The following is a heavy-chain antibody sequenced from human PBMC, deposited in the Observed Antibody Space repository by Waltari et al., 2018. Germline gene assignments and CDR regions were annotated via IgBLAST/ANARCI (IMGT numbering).Heavy chain of an antibody. J-gene: IGHJ4*02. V-gene: IGHV4-59*01. Sequence: QVQLQESGPGLVKPSETLSLTCTVSGGSISSYYWSWIRKPPGKGLEWIGYIYYSGSTNYNPSLKSRVTISVDTSKNQFSLKLSSVTAADTAVYYCARTYSSSWYDYWGQGTLVTVSS. CDR2: IYYSGST. CDR1: GGSISSYY. D-gene: IGHD6-13*01. CDR3: ARTYSSSWYDY.